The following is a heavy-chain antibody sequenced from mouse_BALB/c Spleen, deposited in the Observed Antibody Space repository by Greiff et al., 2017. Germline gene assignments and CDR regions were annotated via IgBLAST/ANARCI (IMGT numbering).Heavy chain of an antibody. CDR1: GFTFSSFG. D-gene: IGHD2-1*01. V-gene: IGHV5-17*02. CDR2: ISSGSSTI. J-gene: IGHJ3*01. CDR3: ARSRGNYPFFAY. Sequence: EVQLVESGGGLVQPGGSRKLSCAASGFTFSSFGMHWVRQAPEKGLEWVAYISSGSSTIYYADTVKGRFTISRDNPKNTLFLQMTSLRSEDTAMYYCARSRGNYPFFAYWGQGTLVTVSA.